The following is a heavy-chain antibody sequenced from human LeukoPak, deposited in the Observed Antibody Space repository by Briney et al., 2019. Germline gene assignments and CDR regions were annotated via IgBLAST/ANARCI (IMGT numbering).Heavy chain of an antibody. D-gene: IGHD2-21*01. CDR1: GFIFSTYE. J-gene: IGHJ4*02. CDR2: ISTSGSTI. CDR3: ATDGPAYSFEY. Sequence: SGGSLRLSCAASGFIFSTYEMHWVRQAPGKGLEWVSYISTSGSTIYYADSVKGRFTFSRDNAMNSLFLQMNRLRAEDTAVYYCATDGPAYSFEYWGQGTLVTVSS. V-gene: IGHV3-48*03.